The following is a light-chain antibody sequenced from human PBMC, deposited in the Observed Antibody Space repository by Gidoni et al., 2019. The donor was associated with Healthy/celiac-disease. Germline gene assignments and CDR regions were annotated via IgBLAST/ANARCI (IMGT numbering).Light chain of an antibody. Sequence: DIQMIQSPSSLSASVGDRVTITCRASQSISSYLNWYQQKPGKAPKLLIYAASSLQSGVPARFSGSGSGTDFTLTKSSLQPEDFATYYCQQSYSTPPTFGQGTKLEIK. V-gene: IGKV1-39*01. CDR3: QQSYSTPPT. J-gene: IGKJ2*01. CDR1: QSISSY. CDR2: AAS.